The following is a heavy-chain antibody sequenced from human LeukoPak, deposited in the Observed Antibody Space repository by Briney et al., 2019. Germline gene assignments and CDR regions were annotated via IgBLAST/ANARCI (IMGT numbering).Heavy chain of an antibody. D-gene: IGHD3-10*02. CDR2: IGVSGGSA. J-gene: IGHJ6*04. CDR3: AELGITMIGGV. V-gene: IGHV3-23*01. Sequence: GGSLRLSCAASGFTFSSYAMSWVRQAPGKGLEWVSIIGVSGGSAYFGDSVKGRFTISRDNSKNTLYLQMNSLRAEDTAVYYCAELGITMIGGVWGKGTTVTISS. CDR1: GFTFSSYA.